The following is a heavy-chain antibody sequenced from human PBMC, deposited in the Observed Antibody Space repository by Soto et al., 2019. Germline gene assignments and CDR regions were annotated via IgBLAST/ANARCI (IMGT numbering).Heavy chain of an antibody. CDR3: ARLVGAYDSYFDH. CDR2: IYPGDSEP. V-gene: IGHV5-51*01. Sequence: GESLKISCKASGYDFARTWIGWVRQPPGKGLDWLGIIYPGDSEPRYSPSFRGEVTFSVDMSISTAYLQWGSLKTSDIAIYYCARLVGAYDSYFDHWGQGTRVTVSS. CDR1: GYDFARTW. J-gene: IGHJ4*02. D-gene: IGHD5-12*01.